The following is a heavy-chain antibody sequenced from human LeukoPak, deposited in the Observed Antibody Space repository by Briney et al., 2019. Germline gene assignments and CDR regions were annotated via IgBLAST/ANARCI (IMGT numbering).Heavy chain of an antibody. CDR1: GGTFSSYA. J-gene: IGHJ5*02. CDR3: ASSLDPMITFGELNWFDL. Sequence: ASVKVSCKASGGTFSSYAISWVRQAPGQGLEWMGRIIPILGIANYAQKFQGRVTITADKSTSTAYMELSSLRSEDTAVYYCASSLDPMITFGELNWFDLWGQGTLVTVSS. V-gene: IGHV1-69*04. D-gene: IGHD3-16*01. CDR2: IIPILGIA.